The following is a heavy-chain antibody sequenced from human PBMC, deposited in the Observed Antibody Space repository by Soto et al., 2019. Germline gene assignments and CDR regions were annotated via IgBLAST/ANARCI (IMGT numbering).Heavy chain of an antibody. V-gene: IGHV3-23*01. CDR1: GFTFSNYA. CDR3: AKGRSYYYYYGVDV. J-gene: IGHJ6*02. Sequence: GGSLRLSCAASGFTFSNYAMSWVRQAPGKGLEWVSVIYSDGRTYHADSVKGRFTISRDNSKSTLYLQMNSLRAEDTALYYCAKGRSYYYYYGVDVWGQGTTVTVSS. CDR2: IYSDGRT.